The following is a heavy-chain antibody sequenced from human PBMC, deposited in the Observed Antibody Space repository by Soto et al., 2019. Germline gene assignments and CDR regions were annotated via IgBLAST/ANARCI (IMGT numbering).Heavy chain of an antibody. J-gene: IGHJ4*02. CDR2: ISGGGGTT. V-gene: IGHV3-23*01. Sequence: PGGSLRLSCAASGFTFSSYAMSWVRQAPGKGLEWVSGISGGGGTTYYTESVKGRFTISRNNSKNTLYLQMNSLRAEATAVSFCAKDRGYSMNWYTGDCWGPGTLVPVS. CDR1: GFTFSSYA. D-gene: IGHD1-26*01. CDR3: AKDRGYSMNWYTGDC.